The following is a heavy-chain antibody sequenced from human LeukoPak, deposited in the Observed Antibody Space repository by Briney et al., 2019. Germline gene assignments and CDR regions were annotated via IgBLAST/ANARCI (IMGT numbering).Heavy chain of an antibody. J-gene: IGHJ3*02. D-gene: IGHD5-12*01. V-gene: IGHV3-7*01. CDR3: AKPITITGATDGFDI. CDR1: GFAFSTYW. CDR2: IKHDGSEK. Sequence: GGSLRLSCAASGFAFSTYWMNWIRQAPGKGLEWVANIKHDGSEKYYLDSVKGRFTISRDNAKNSLHLQMSSLRAEDTAVYYCAKPITITGATDGFDIWGQGAKVTVSS.